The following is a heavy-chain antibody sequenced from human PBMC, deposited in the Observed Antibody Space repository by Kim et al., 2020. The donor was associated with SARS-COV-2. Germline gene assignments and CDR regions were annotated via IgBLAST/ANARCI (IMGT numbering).Heavy chain of an antibody. CDR2: IYYSGST. CDR3: ARHLATYYDILTGSVGGYFDY. V-gene: IGHV4-39*01. CDR1: GGSISSSSYY. Sequence: SETLSLTCTVSGGSISSSSYYWGWIRQPPGKGLEWIGSIYYSGSTYYNPSLKSRVTISVDTSKNQFSLKLSSVTAADTAVYYCARHLATYYDILTGSVGGYFDYWGQGTLFTVSS. J-gene: IGHJ4*02. D-gene: IGHD3-9*01.